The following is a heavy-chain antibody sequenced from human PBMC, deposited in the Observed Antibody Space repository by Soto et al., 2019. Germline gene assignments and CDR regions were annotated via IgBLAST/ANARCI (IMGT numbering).Heavy chain of an antibody. CDR3: ARAGVDATGYEH. J-gene: IGHJ1*01. CDR1: GGTLNSYA. D-gene: IGHD1-1*01. CDR2: IIPIFEKT. Sequence: QVQLVQSGAEVKKPGSSVKVSCKASGGTLNSYAFSWVRLAPGQGLGWMGGIIPIFEKTTYAKKFQGRVTITAHESTSTVHMELSSLRSEDTAMYFCARAGVDATGYEHWGHGTLVTVSS. V-gene: IGHV1-69*01.